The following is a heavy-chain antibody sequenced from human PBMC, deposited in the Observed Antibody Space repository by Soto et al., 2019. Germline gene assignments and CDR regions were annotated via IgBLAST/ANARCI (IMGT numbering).Heavy chain of an antibody. CDR1: GFTFRSYS. CDR2: ISDTSTSK. Sequence: EVHLVESGGGLVKPGGSLRLSCAASGFTFRSYSMNWVRQAPGKGLEWVSSISDTSTSKYYADSVKGRFTISRDNAKNSLYLQMNSLRAEDTAVYYCARERGSWYYFDYWGQGTLDTVSS. V-gene: IGHV3-21*01. D-gene: IGHD6-19*01. CDR3: ARERGSWYYFDY. J-gene: IGHJ4*02.